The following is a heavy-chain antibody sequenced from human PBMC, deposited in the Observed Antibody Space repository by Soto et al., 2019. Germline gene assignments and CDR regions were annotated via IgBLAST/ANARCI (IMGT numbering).Heavy chain of an antibody. J-gene: IGHJ1*01. Sequence: GGSLRLSCAASGFTFSSYGMHWVRQAPGKGLEWVAVIWYDGSNKYYADSVKGRFTISRDNSKNTLYLQMNSLRAEDTAVYYCARDHDYEAEYFQHWGQGTLVTVSS. V-gene: IGHV3-33*01. CDR3: ARDHDYEAEYFQH. D-gene: IGHD4-17*01. CDR2: IWYDGSNK. CDR1: GFTFSSYG.